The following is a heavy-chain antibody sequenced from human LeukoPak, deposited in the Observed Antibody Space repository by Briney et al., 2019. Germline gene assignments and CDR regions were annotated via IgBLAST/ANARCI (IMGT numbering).Heavy chain of an antibody. V-gene: IGHV4-30-4*08. CDR1: GGSISSGDYY. CDR3: ARGSSWYGWFDP. D-gene: IGHD6-13*01. Sequence: SQTLSLTCTVSGGSISSGDYYWSWIRQPPGKGLEWIGYIYYSGSTYYNPSLKSRVTISVDTSKNQFSLKLSSVTAADTAVYYCARGSSWYGWFDPWGQGTLVTVSS. J-gene: IGHJ5*02. CDR2: IYYSGST.